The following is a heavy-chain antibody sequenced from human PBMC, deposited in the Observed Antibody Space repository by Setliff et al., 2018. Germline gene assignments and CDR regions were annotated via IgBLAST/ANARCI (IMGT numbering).Heavy chain of an antibody. D-gene: IGHD6-19*01. J-gene: IGHJ6*03. CDR2: IYYSGST. V-gene: IGHV4-59*12. CDR1: GGSISSYY. CDR3: AREQWLDPPGYYYMDV. Sequence: PSETLSLTCTVSGGSISSYYWSWIRQPPGKGLEWIGYIYYSGSTYYNPSLKSRVTMSIDTSKNQFSLKLNSVTAADMAVYYCAREQWLDPPGYYYMDVWAKGTTVTVSS.